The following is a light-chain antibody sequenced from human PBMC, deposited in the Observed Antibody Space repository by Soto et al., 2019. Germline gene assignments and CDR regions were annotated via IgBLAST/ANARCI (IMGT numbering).Light chain of an antibody. CDR2: AAS. Sequence: DIQMTQSPSSLSASVGDRVTITCRASQSISSYLNWYQQKPGKAPKLLIYAASSLQSGVPSRFSGSGSGTDFTLTISSLQPEDFATYYCQQSYSTWTFGQGTQVDSK. J-gene: IGKJ1*01. CDR1: QSISSY. CDR3: QQSYSTWT. V-gene: IGKV1-39*01.